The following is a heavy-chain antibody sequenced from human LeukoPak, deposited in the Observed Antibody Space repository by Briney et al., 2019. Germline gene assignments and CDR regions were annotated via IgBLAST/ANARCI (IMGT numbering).Heavy chain of an antibody. V-gene: IGHV3-23*01. J-gene: IGHJ4*02. Sequence: GGSLRLSCAASGFTFSSYAMSWVRQAPGKGLEWVSAISGSGGSTYYADSVKGRFTISRDNCKNTLYLQMNSLRAEDTAVYYCAPSGLLRPTIYWGQGTLVTVSS. CDR3: APSGLLRPTIY. CDR2: ISGSGGST. D-gene: IGHD3-22*01. CDR1: GFTFSSYA.